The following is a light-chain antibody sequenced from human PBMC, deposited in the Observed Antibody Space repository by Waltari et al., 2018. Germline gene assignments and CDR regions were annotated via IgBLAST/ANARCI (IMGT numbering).Light chain of an antibody. CDR2: DVS. V-gene: IGLV2-14*03. J-gene: IGLJ2*01. CDR3: SSYISSSTLEL. Sequence: QSALTQAASVSGSPGQSITISCTGSSSYVGGYNHVPWYQQHPGKAPKLIIYDVSNRPSGVSNRFSGSKSGNTASLTISGLQAEDEADYYCSSYISSSTLELFGGGTSLTVL. CDR1: SSYVGGYNH.